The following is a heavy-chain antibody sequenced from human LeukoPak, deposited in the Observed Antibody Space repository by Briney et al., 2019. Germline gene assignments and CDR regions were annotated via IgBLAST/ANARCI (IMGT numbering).Heavy chain of an antibody. CDR1: GFTFSTYA. CDR2: IYSGGST. Sequence: GGSLRLSCAASGFTFSTYAVNWVRQAPGKGLEWVSVIYSGGSTYYADSVKGRFTISRDNSKNTLYLQMNSLRAEDTAVYYCARRAAVAGDFDYWGQGTLVTVSS. J-gene: IGHJ4*02. V-gene: IGHV3-66*01. CDR3: ARRAAVAGDFDY. D-gene: IGHD6-19*01.